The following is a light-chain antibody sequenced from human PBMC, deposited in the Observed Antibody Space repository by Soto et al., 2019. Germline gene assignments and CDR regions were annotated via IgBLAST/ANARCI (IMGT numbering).Light chain of an antibody. J-gene: IGLJ1*01. CDR2: ANS. Sequence: QSVLTQPPSVSGAPGQRVTISCTGSSSNIGAGYDVHWYQQLPGTAPRLLIYANSNRPSGVPDRFSGSKSGTSASLAITGLHAEDEADYYCQSYDSSLTGYVFGTGTKLTVL. V-gene: IGLV1-40*01. CDR1: SSNIGAGYD. CDR3: QSYDSSLTGYV.